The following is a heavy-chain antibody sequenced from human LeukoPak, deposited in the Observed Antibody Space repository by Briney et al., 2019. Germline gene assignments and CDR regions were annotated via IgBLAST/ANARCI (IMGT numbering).Heavy chain of an antibody. CDR1: GGTFSSYA. CDR3: ARGTGYSYGLGY. J-gene: IGHJ4*02. CDR2: IIPIFGTA. V-gene: IGHV1-69*06. Sequence: SVKVSCKASGGTFSSYAISWVRQAPGQGLEWMGRIIPIFGTANYAQKFQGRVTITADKSTSTAYMELRSLRSEDTAVYYCARGTGYSYGLGYWGQGTLVTVSS. D-gene: IGHD5-18*01.